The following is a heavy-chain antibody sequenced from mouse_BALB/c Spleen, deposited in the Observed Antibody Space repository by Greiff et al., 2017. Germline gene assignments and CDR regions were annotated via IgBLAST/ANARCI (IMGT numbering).Heavy chain of an antibody. CDR3: AREGYGNFDY. CDR1: GFTFTDYY. Sequence: EVQLQESGGGLVQPGGSLRLSCATSGFTFTDYYMSWVRQPPGKALEWLGFIRNKANGYTTEYSASVKGRFTISRDNSQSILYLQMNTLRAEDSATYYCAREGYGNFDYWGQGTTLTVSS. J-gene: IGHJ2*01. V-gene: IGHV7-3*02. CDR2: IRNKANGYTT. D-gene: IGHD2-10*02.